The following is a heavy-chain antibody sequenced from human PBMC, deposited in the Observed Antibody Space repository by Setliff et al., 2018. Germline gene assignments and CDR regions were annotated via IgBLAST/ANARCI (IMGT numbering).Heavy chain of an antibody. CDR3: ARQGCGTTSCHSIDY. CDR1: GYTFTNYG. CDR2: ISGYNGKT. V-gene: IGHV1-18*01. Sequence: GASVKVSCKASGYTFTNYGVSWVRQAPGQGLEWMGWISGYNGKTNYAQKVQGRVSMTTHTSTSTAYMELRSLRSDDTAMYFCARQGCGTTSCHSIDYWGQGTLVTVSS. J-gene: IGHJ4*01. D-gene: IGHD2-2*01.